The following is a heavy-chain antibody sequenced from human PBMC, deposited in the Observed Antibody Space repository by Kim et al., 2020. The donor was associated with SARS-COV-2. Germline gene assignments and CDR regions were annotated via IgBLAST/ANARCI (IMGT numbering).Heavy chain of an antibody. Sequence: GGSLRLSCAASGFTFSSYAMSWVRQAPGKGLEWVSTISGSGGSTYYADSVKGRFTISRDNSQNTLYLQLNILTVADTAEYYYGKHQGSSSWYWFYPWGQGTLVTVSS. V-gene: IGHV3-23*01. CDR1: GFTFSSYA. CDR2: ISGSGGST. J-gene: IGHJ5*02. CDR3: GKHQGSSSWYWFYP. D-gene: IGHD6-13*01.